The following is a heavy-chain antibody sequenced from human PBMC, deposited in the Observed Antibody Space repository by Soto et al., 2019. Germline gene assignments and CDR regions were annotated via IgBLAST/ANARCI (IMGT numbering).Heavy chain of an antibody. CDR1: GYSFTNYW. V-gene: IGHV5-51*01. J-gene: IGHJ4*02. D-gene: IGHD6-19*01. CDR2: IQPVDSDT. Sequence: GESLKISCKTSGYSFTNYWIGWARQMPGKGLEWMGVIQPVDSDTRYSPSFQGQVTISADKSITTAYLQWSSLKASDTAMYYCARSHSTGWYGDYWGQGTLVTVSS. CDR3: ARSHSTGWYGDY.